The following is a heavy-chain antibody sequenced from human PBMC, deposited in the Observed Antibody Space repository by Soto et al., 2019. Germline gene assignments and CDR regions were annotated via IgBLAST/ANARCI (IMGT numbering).Heavy chain of an antibody. CDR1: GDSVSSNSAA. Sequence: QVQLQQSGPGLVKPSQTLSLTCDISGDSVSSNSAAWNWIRQTPSRGLEWLGRTYYRSKGYINYAVSVKSRITVNPDTSKNQFSLQLNAVTPEDTAVYYCARGSWDDVTGHYYMDVWGKGTTVTVSS. CDR2: TYYRSKGYI. CDR3: ARGSWDDVTGHYYMDV. J-gene: IGHJ6*03. V-gene: IGHV6-1*01. D-gene: IGHD1-1*01.